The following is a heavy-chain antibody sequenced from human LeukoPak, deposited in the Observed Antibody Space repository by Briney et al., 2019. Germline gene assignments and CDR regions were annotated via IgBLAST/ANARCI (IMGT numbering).Heavy chain of an antibody. D-gene: IGHD4-11*01. CDR2: IYYSGST. Sequence: SETLSLTCTVSGGSISSSSYYWGWIRQPPGRGLEWIGSIYYSGSTYYSPSLKSRVTISVDTSKNQFSLKLSSVTAADTAVYYCARVTTVTTVYFDYWGQGTLVTVSS. CDR1: GGSISSSSYY. V-gene: IGHV4-39*01. J-gene: IGHJ4*02. CDR3: ARVTTVTTVYFDY.